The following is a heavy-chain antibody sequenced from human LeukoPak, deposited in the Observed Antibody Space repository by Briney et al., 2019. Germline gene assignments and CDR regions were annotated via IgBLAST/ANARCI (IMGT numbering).Heavy chain of an antibody. CDR1: GFTFSTYA. Sequence: PGGSLRLSCAASGFTFSTYAMHWVRQPPGKGLEWVPAISGSGGATYHADADSVKGRFIIPRDNSKNTLYLQINSLRVEDTAVYYCAKDGYNYDSSGHFDYWGQGTLVTVSS. CDR3: AKDGYNYDSSGHFDY. J-gene: IGHJ4*02. CDR2: ISGSGGAT. V-gene: IGHV3-23*01. D-gene: IGHD3-22*01.